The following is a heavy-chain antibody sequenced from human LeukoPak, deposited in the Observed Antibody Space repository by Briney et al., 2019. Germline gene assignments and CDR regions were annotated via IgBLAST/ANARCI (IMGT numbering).Heavy chain of an antibody. CDR2: IYPGDSDT. V-gene: IGHV5-51*01. CDR3: ATTTGYSSGWSYLDY. D-gene: IGHD6-19*01. CDR1: GYSFTSYW. Sequence: GESLKISCKGSGYSFTSYWIGWVRQMPGKGLEWMGIIYPGDSDTRYSPSFQGQVTISADKSISTAYLQWSSLKASDTAMYYCATTTGYSSGWSYLDYWGQGTLVTVSS. J-gene: IGHJ4*02.